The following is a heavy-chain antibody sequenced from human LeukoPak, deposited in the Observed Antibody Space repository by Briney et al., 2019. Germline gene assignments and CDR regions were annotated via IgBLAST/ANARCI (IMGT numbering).Heavy chain of an antibody. D-gene: IGHD3-3*01. J-gene: IGHJ4*02. CDR3: ARGVYYDFWRGYRTDVY. CDR2: INPNSGVT. V-gene: IGHV1-2*02. Sequence: ALGKPCCTAARYTFTAYYTHWVRQAPGQGLEWMGWINPNSGVTNYAQKFQGRVTMTRDTSISTAYMELSRLRSDDTAVYYCARGVYYDFWRGYRTDVYWGQGTLVTVSS. CDR1: RYTFTAYY.